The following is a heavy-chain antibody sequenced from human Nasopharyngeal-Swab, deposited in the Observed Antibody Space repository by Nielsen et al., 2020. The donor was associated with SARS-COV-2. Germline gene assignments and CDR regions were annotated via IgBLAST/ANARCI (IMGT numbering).Heavy chain of an antibody. V-gene: IGHV1-8*01. CDR3: ARARAVVTPNWYFDL. Sequence: WVRQAPGQGLEWMGWMNPNSGNTGYAQKFQGRVTMTRNTSISTAYMELSSLRSEDTAVYYCARARAVVTPNWYFDLWGRGTLVTVSS. CDR2: MNPNSGNT. D-gene: IGHD4-23*01. J-gene: IGHJ2*01.